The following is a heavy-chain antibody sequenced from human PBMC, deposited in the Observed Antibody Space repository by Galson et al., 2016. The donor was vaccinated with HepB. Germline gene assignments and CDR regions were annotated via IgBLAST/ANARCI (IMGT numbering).Heavy chain of an antibody. CDR2: IYYSGST. D-gene: IGHD3-3*01. V-gene: IGHV4-39*01. J-gene: IGHJ4*02. Sequence: ETLSLTCTVSGGSISSSSYYWGWIRQPPGKGLEWIGSIYYSGSTYYNSSLKSRVTISVDTSKNQFSLKLSTVTAADTAVYYCARRSYYDFWSGFWFDYWGQGTLVTVSS. CDR3: ARRSYYDFWSGFWFDY. CDR1: GGSISSSSYY.